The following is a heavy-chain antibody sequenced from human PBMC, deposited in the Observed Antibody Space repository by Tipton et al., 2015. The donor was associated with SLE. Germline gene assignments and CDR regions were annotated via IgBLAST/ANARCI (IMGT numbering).Heavy chain of an antibody. J-gene: IGHJ3*02. V-gene: IGHV3-7*01. CDR2: IEEDGNEK. D-gene: IGHD6-13*01. CDR3: VTGSWYGESGAFDI. CDR1: GFNIRTYL. Sequence: SLRLSCEASGFNIRTYLMSWVRQAPGKGLEWVANIEEDGNEKYYVDSVKGRFTISRDNAENSVHLQLHSLRGEDTAVYYCVTGSWYGESGAFDIWGQGTVVTVSS.